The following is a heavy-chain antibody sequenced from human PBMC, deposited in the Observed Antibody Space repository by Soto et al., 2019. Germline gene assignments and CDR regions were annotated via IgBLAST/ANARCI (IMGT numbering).Heavy chain of an antibody. Sequence: EVQLVESGGGLVKPGGSLRLSCAASGFTFSSYSMNWVRQAPGKGLEWVSSISSSSSYIYYADSVKGLLTISRDNAKNALYLQMSSLRAEDTAAYYCLGANGFDPWGQGTLVTVSS. CDR1: GFTFSSYS. V-gene: IGHV3-21*01. J-gene: IGHJ5*02. D-gene: IGHD3-16*01. CDR3: LGANGFDP. CDR2: ISSSSSYI.